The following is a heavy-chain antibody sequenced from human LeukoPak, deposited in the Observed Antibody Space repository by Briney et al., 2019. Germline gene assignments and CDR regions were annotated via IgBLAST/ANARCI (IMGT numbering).Heavy chain of an antibody. V-gene: IGHV3-66*01. Sequence: GGSLRLSCAASGFTFSDHYMDWVRQAPGKGLEWVSVMYRGGGTYYADSVRGRFTVSRDNSKNTMHLQMNSLRAEDTAVYYCADFHDSSGYHTRGYWGQGTLVTVSS. CDR2: MYRGGGT. J-gene: IGHJ4*02. D-gene: IGHD3-22*01. CDR1: GFTFSDHY. CDR3: ADFHDSSGYHTRGY.